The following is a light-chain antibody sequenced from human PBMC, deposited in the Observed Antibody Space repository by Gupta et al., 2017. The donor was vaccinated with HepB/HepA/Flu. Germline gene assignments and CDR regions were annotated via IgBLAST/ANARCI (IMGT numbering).Light chain of an antibody. CDR3: CSFAGSGTVV. Sequence: QSVLTQPASVSGSPGQSITISCTGTRSDIGSYSLVSWFQQRPGQAPKLIIYAVTKRPSGISHRFSASKSGSTASLTISALQTEDAAHYFCCSFAGSGTVVFGGGTQLTVL. CDR2: AVT. V-gene: IGLV2-23*02. J-gene: IGLJ3*02. CDR1: RSDIGSYSL.